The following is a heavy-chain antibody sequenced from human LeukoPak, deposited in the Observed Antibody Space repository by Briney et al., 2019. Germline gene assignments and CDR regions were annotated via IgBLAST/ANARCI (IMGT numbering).Heavy chain of an antibody. CDR1: GFTFSNFA. CDR2: MSGSGADT. Sequence: AGGSLRLSCTASGFTFSNFAMSWVRQAPGEGLGWVSIMSGSGADTYYTDSVKGRFTISRDNSKNTLYLQMNSLRAEDTAVYCCAKPHGVGYLGQGTLVTVSS. D-gene: IGHD4-17*01. CDR3: AKPHGVGY. J-gene: IGHJ4*02. V-gene: IGHV3-23*01.